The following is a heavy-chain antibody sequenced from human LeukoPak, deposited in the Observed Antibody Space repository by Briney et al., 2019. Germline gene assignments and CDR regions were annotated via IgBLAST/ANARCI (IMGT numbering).Heavy chain of an antibody. Sequence: GSSVKVSCKASGGTFSSYAISWVRHAPGQGLEWMGGIIPIFGTASYAQKFQGRVTITADESTSTAYMELSSLRSEDTAVYYCARRQSYYYGSGVDYWGQGTLVTVSS. V-gene: IGHV1-69*01. CDR1: GGTFSSYA. J-gene: IGHJ4*02. CDR3: ARRQSYYYGSGVDY. D-gene: IGHD3-10*01. CDR2: IIPIFGTA.